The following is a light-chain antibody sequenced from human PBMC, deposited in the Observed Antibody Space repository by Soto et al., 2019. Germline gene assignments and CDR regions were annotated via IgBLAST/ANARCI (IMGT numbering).Light chain of an antibody. Sequence: DIQMTQSPSSLSASVGDRVTITCRASQGIGNSLPWCQQKPGRVPNLLMYTASTLLSGVPSRFSGSRSGTDFTVTISSLQPEYVATYYCQKYDSAPWTFGQGTKVEIK. CDR3: QKYDSAPWT. V-gene: IGKV1-27*01. CDR1: QGIGNS. CDR2: TAS. J-gene: IGKJ1*01.